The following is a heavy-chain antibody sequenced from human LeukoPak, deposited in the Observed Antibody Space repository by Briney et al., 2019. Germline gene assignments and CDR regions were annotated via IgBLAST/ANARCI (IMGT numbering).Heavy chain of an antibody. CDR2: INWNGGST. Sequence: PGGSLRLSCAASGFTFDDYGMSWVRQAPGKGLEWGSGINWNGGSTGYADSVKGRFTISRDNAKNSLYLQMNSLRAEDTALYYCARDSGSSDAFDIWGQGTMVIVSS. D-gene: IGHD1-26*01. V-gene: IGHV3-20*04. CDR1: GFTFDDYG. CDR3: ARDSGSSDAFDI. J-gene: IGHJ3*02.